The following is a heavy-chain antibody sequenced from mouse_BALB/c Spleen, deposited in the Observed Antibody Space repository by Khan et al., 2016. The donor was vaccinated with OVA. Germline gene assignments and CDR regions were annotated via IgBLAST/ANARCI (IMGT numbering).Heavy chain of an antibody. CDR2: INSDGIYY. V-gene: IGHV5-9-3*01. CDR3: ARHNYGPCAY. J-gene: IGHJ3*01. CDR1: GFTLSTYA. D-gene: IGHD1-1*01. Sequence: EVELVESGGGLVKPGGSLKLSCAASGFTLSTYAMSWVRQTPEKRLEWVATINSDGIYYYYPDSVKGRFTISRADAKDTLYLQMSSLRSDGAAMYYCARHNYGPCAYWGQVTLVTVSA.